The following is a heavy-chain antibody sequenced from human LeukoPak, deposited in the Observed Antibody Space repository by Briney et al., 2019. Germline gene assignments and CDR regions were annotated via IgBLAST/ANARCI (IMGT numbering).Heavy chain of an antibody. CDR2: INPNSGDT. CDR1: GYTFSGSY. V-gene: IGHV1-2*06. J-gene: IGHJ6*03. D-gene: IGHD2-8*01. Sequence: ASVKVSCKASGYTFSGSYIHWVRQAPGQGLEWMGRINPNSGDTSYAQKFQGRVTMTRDTSISTAYMELSSLTSDDTAVYFCARSAEHCNNGVCFTDYYMDVWGKGTTVTVSS. CDR3: ARSAEHCNNGVCFTDYYMDV.